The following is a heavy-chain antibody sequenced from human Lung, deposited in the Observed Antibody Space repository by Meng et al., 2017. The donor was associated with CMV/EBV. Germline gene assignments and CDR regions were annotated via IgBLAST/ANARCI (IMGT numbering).Heavy chain of an antibody. CDR3: AREYGSSWYRAEYFQH. CDR1: GYTFDSYW. Sequence: GESXKISXVAYGYTFDSYWMSWVRQAPGKGLEWVASIKQDGSEKYYVDSVKGRFTISRDNAKNSLFLQMNSLRVEDTAVYYCAREYGSSWYRAEYFQHWGQGTXVTVSS. D-gene: IGHD6-13*01. CDR2: IKQDGSEK. J-gene: IGHJ1*01. V-gene: IGHV3-7*01.